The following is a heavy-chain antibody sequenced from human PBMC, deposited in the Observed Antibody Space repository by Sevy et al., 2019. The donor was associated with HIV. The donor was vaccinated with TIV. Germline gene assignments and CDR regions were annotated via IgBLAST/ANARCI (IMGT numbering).Heavy chain of an antibody. Sequence: SETLSLTCAVSGYSISSGYYWGWIRQPPGKGLEWIGSIYHSGSTYYNPSLKSRVTISVDTSKNQFSLKLGSVTAADTAVYYCASYRGGDCSGGSCYIIDYWGQGTLVTVSS. CDR2: IYHSGST. D-gene: IGHD2-15*01. CDR3: ASYRGGDCSGGSCYIIDY. CDR1: GYSISSGYY. J-gene: IGHJ4*02. V-gene: IGHV4-38-2*01.